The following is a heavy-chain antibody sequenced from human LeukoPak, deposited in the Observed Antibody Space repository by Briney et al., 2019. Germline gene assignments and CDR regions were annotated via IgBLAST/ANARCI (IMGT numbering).Heavy chain of an antibody. CDR2: INPNSGGT. V-gene: IGHV1-2*02. J-gene: IGHJ4*02. D-gene: IGHD5-24*01. CDR1: GYTFNGYY. Sequence: ASVKVSCKASGYTFNGYYMHWVRQAPGQGLEWMGWINPNSGGTNYAQKFQGRVTMTRDTSISTAYMELSRLRSDDTAVYYCARSVEMATITDYWGQGTLVTVSS. CDR3: ARSVEMATITDY.